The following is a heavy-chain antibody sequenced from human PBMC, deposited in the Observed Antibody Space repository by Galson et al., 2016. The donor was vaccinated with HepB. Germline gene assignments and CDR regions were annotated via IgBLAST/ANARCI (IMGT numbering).Heavy chain of an antibody. CDR2: MFYSGTT. J-gene: IGHJ3*02. Sequence: ATLSLTCPVSGGSISGYYWSWIRQPPGKGLEWLGNMFYSGTTTYNPSLKSRVTISVDTSKSQFSLKLSSVTAADTAIYYCARHGYYSYAAFDIWGQGTMVTVSS. CDR3: ARHGYYSYAAFDI. V-gene: IGHV4-59*08. CDR1: GGSISGYY. D-gene: IGHD3-22*01.